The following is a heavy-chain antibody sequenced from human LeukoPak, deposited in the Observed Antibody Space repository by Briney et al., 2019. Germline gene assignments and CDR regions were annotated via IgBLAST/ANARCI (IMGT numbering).Heavy chain of an antibody. CDR1: GGSISSSHN. CDR3: ARRDMAVLGAVIFDY. V-gene: IGHV4-39*01. CDR2: VYYTGST. D-gene: IGHD2-21*01. Sequence: SETLSLTCNVTGGSISSSHNWGWIRQSPGKGLEWIGSVYYTGSTHYNPSLKSRVSISADTSKNLFSLNLSSVTVADTAVYFCARRDMAVLGAVIFDYWGQGILVTVSS. J-gene: IGHJ4*02.